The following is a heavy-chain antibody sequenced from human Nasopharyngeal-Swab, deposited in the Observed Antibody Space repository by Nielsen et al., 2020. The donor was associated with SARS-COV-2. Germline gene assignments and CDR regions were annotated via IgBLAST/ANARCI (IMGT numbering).Heavy chain of an antibody. V-gene: IGHV1-2*02. J-gene: IGHJ4*02. Sequence: ASVKVSCKASGYTFTGYYIHWVRQAPAQGLEWMGWMNPNGGSTYPAQTFQGRVTMTRDTSTSTAYMELSRLRSDDTAVYYCAIDRYASGSGIYDYWGQGTLVTVSS. CDR2: MNPNGGST. CDR1: GYTFTGYY. D-gene: IGHD3-10*01. CDR3: AIDRYASGSGIYDY.